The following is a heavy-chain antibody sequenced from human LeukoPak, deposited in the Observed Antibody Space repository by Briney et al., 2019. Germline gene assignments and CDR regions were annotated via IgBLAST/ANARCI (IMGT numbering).Heavy chain of an antibody. Sequence: SETLSLTCTASGGSISSHYWSWIRQPPGKGLEWIGYIYYSGSTNYNPSLKSRITISVDTSKNQFSLKLSSVTAADTAVYYCARGQSSAEVWFDPWGQGTLVTVSS. V-gene: IGHV4-59*11. J-gene: IGHJ5*02. CDR1: GGSISSHY. D-gene: IGHD2-15*01. CDR2: IYYSGST. CDR3: ARGQSSAEVWFDP.